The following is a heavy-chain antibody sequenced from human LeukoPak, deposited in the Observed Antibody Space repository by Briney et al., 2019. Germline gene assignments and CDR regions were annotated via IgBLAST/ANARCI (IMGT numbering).Heavy chain of an antibody. V-gene: IGHV5-10-1*01. CDR2: IGPSDSYI. CDR1: GYSFTSYW. Sequence: GESLKISCKGSGYSFTSYWISWVRQMPGKGLEWMGRIGPSDSYINYSPSFQGHVTIPTDKSVSTAYLQWSSLQASDTAMYYCARHLFSSSPSDYWGQGTLVTVSS. CDR3: ARHLFSSSPSDY. J-gene: IGHJ4*02. D-gene: IGHD6-13*01.